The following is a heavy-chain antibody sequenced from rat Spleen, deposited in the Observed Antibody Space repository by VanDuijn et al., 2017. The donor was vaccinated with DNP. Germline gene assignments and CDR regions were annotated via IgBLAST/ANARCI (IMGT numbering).Heavy chain of an antibody. V-gene: IGHV3-1*01. Sequence: EVQLQESGPGLVKPSQSLSLTCSVTAYSITTNYWGWIRKFPGNKMEWVGHISYSSSTSYKQPLKSRISITRDTSKNQFFLHLSSVNTEDTATYFCARGNDGYYPNWYFDFWGPGTMVTVSS. CDR1: AYSITTNY. CDR2: ISYSSST. CDR3: ARGNDGYYPNWYFDF. J-gene: IGHJ1*01. D-gene: IGHD1-12*03.